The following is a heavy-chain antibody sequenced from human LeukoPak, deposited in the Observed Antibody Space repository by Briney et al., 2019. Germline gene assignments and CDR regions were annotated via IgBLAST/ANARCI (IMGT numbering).Heavy chain of an antibody. V-gene: IGHV3-30*02. CDR1: GFTFSSYG. Sequence: PGGSLRLSCTASGFTFSSYGIHWVRQAPGKGLEWVSFIRFDGSEKYYADSVRGRFTISRDNSKNTLSLQMNSLRAEDTALYYCTTHRDYSSSPTFDYWGQGTLVTVSS. D-gene: IGHD6-13*01. J-gene: IGHJ4*02. CDR2: IRFDGSEK. CDR3: TTHRDYSSSPTFDY.